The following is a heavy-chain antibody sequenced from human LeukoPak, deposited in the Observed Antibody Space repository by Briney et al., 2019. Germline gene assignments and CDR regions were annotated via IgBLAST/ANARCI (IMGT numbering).Heavy chain of an antibody. V-gene: IGHV4-4*09. CDR1: GGSISSYY. CDR2: IYTSGST. Sequence: SETLSLTCTVSGGSISSYYWSWIRQPPGKGLEWIGYIYTSGSTNYNPSLKSRVTISVDTSKNQFSLKLSSVTAADTAVYYCARHGLYWSPFDYWGQGTLVTVSS. J-gene: IGHJ4*02. D-gene: IGHD2-8*02. CDR3: ARHGLYWSPFDY.